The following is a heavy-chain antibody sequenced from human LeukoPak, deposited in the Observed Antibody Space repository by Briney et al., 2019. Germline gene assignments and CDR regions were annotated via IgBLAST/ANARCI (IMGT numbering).Heavy chain of an antibody. D-gene: IGHD2-21*01. Sequence: PSETLSLTCKVSGGSISGYYWSRIRQPAGKGLEWIGRLDSSGSTNYNSSLKSRVTMSIDRSQFSLRLTSVTAADTAIYYCARGTSCGSKCFFDYWGQGILVTVSS. CDR3: ARGTSCGSKCFFDY. V-gene: IGHV4-4*07. CDR2: LDSSGST. CDR1: GGSISGYY. J-gene: IGHJ4*02.